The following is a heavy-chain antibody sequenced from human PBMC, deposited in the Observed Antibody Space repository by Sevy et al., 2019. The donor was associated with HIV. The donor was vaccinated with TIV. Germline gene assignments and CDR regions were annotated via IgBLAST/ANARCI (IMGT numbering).Heavy chain of an antibody. J-gene: IGHJ4*02. CDR3: XXXXAASGAW. V-gene: IGHV3-7*01. CDR2: INQDGSAI. CDR1: GFTISSFW. D-gene: IGHD6-13*01. Sequence: GGSLRLSCAASGFTISSFWMHWIRQAPGQGLEWLANINQDGSAIYYADSVKGRFTISRDNAKNTLFLQMRSLRVEDXXXXXXXXXXAASGAWWGQGTLVTVSS.